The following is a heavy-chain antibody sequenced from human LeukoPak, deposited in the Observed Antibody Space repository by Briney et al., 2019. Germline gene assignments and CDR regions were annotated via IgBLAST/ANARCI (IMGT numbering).Heavy chain of an antibody. J-gene: IGHJ4*02. CDR3: ASTSGYYSYFDY. V-gene: IGHV3-66*01. Sequence: PGGSLRLSCAVSGFTVSSNYMSWVRQAPGKGLEWVSVIYSGGSTYYADSVKGRFTISRDNSKNTLYLQMNSLRAEDTAVYYCASTSGYYSYFDYWGQGTLVTVSS. D-gene: IGHD3-22*01. CDR1: GFTVSSNY. CDR2: IYSGGST.